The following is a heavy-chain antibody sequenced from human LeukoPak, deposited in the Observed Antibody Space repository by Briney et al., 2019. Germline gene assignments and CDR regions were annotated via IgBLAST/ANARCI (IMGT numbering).Heavy chain of an antibody. V-gene: IGHV4-31*03. Sequence: SETLSLTCTVSGFSMSSGDYYWSWIRQHPGMGLKWIVYIYYSGTTYYDPSLKSRVSISVDTSRNQFSLKLNSVTATDAAVYDCARIGARAVDRSDLIHAFDIWGQGTMVTVSS. CDR2: IYYSGTT. D-gene: IGHD3-22*01. CDR3: ARIGARAVDRSDLIHAFDI. J-gene: IGHJ3*02. CDR1: GFSMSSGDYY.